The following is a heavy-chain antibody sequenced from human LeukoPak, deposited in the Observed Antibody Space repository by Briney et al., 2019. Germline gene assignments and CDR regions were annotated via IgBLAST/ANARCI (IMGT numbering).Heavy chain of an antibody. Sequence: SETLSLTCAVYGGSFSGYYWSWIRQPPRKGLEWIGEINHSGSTNYNPSLKSRVTISVDTSKNQFSLKLSSVTAADTAVYYCARGYGAHSMDVWGQGTTVTVSS. D-gene: IGHD4-17*01. CDR1: GGSFSGYY. J-gene: IGHJ6*02. CDR3: ARGYGAHSMDV. V-gene: IGHV4-34*01. CDR2: INHSGST.